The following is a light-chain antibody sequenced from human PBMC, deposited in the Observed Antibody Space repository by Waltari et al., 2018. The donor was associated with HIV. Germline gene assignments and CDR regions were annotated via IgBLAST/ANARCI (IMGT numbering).Light chain of an antibody. CDR3: QSGDYTSTYCV. CDR2: KDT. J-gene: IGLJ2*01. CDR1: ALPDQF. V-gene: IGLV3-25*03. Sequence: SYELTQAPSMSVSPGQTARITCSGDALPDQFVYWYQQKSGQAPVQGTYKDTARPSGIPERLSGSSSGTTVTLTITGVQAEDEADYYCQSGDYTSTYCVFGGGTRLTVL.